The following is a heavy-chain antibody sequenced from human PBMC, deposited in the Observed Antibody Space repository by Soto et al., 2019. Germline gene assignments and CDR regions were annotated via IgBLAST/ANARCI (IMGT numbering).Heavy chain of an antibody. CDR1: GFTVNGNY. CDR3: SRDMGGYSYGNRDS. CDR2: IYSGGNT. D-gene: IGHD5-18*01. J-gene: IGHJ4*02. V-gene: IGHV3-66*01. Sequence: EVQLVESGGGLVQPGGSLRLSCAASGFTVNGNYMNWVRQAPGKGLEWVSVIYSGGNTYYADSVKGRFTISRDNSKNKLYLQMNSLVAEDTAVYYCSRDMGGYSYGNRDSCGQGTLVPASS.